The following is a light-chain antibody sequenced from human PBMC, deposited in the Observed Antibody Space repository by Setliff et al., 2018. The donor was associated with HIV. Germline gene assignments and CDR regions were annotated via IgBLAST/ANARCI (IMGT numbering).Light chain of an antibody. CDR1: SSDVGGYDY. CDR2: EIT. CDR3: SSYATRVTL. V-gene: IGLV2-14*01. J-gene: IGLJ1*01. Sequence: QSVLTQPASVSGSPGQSITISCTGTSSDVGGYDYVSWHQQHPGKAPKLMLYEITNRPSGVSDRFSGSKSGDTASLTISGLRAEDEADYYCSSYATRVTLFGTGTKVTVL.